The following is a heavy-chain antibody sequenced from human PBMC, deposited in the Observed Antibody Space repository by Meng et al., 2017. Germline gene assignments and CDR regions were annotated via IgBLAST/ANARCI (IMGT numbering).Heavy chain of an antibody. Sequence: GESLKTSCAAPGFTFSGPAMDWVRQASGKGLEWVGRIISSPDGGTIDYAAAVKGRFTIPRDDSKNMSYLQMNSLKSEDTAVYYCFGHIDYWGQGTLVTVSS. CDR1: GFTFSGPA. V-gene: IGHV3-73*01. D-gene: IGHD3-16*01. CDR3: FGHIDY. CDR2: IISSPDGGTI. J-gene: IGHJ4*02.